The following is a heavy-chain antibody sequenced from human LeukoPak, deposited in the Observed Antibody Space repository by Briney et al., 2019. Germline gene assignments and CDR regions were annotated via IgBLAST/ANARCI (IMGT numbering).Heavy chain of an antibody. CDR2: ISSSSRYI. J-gene: IGHJ4*02. CDR3: ARDPTHESSGYPFDY. V-gene: IGHV3-21*01. Sequence: PGGSLRLSCAASGFTFSYYSMNWVRQAPGKGLEWVSSISSSSRYIYYADSVKGRFTISRDNAKNSLYLQMTSLRAEDTALYYCARDPTHESSGYPFDYWGQGTLVTVSS. D-gene: IGHD3-22*01. CDR1: GFTFSYYS.